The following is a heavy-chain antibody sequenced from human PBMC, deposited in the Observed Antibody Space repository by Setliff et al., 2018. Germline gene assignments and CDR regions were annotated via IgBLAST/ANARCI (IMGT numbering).Heavy chain of an antibody. CDR2: ISYSGST. Sequence: PSETLSLTCTVSGDSVSSYYWSWIRQSPGKGLEWIGYISYSGSTKYNPSLKSRVTISLDTSKNQFSLKLNSVTAADTAVYYCARVLCIGGACYSFYFEYWGQGSLVTVSS. CDR1: GDSVSSYY. J-gene: IGHJ4*02. CDR3: ARVLCIGGACYSFYFEY. D-gene: IGHD2-8*02. V-gene: IGHV4-59*02.